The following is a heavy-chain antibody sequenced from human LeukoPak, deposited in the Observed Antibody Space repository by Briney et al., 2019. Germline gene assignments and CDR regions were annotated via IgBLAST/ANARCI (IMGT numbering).Heavy chain of an antibody. J-gene: IGHJ4*02. D-gene: IGHD2-8*01. CDR2: IYYSGST. Sequence: SETLSLTCTVSGGSISSSSYYWGWIRQPPGKGLEWIGSIYYSGSTYYNPSLKSRVTISVDTSKNQFSLKLSSVTAADTAVYYCARLSCTNGVCLSYWGQGTLVTVSS. CDR3: ARLSCTNGVCLSY. CDR1: GGSISSSSYY. V-gene: IGHV4-39*07.